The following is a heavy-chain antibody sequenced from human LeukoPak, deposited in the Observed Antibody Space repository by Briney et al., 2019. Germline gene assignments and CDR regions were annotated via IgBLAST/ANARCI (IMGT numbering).Heavy chain of an antibody. V-gene: IGHV3-30*03. Sequence: PGRSLRLSCAASGFTFSSYGMHWVRQAPGKGLEWVAVISYDGSNKYYADSVKGRFTISRDNSKNTLYLQMNSLRAEDTAVYYCARDGGTYSGYLNWFDPWGQGTLVTVSS. D-gene: IGHD5-12*01. CDR3: ARDGGTYSGYLNWFDP. CDR1: GFTFSSYG. J-gene: IGHJ5*02. CDR2: ISYDGSNK.